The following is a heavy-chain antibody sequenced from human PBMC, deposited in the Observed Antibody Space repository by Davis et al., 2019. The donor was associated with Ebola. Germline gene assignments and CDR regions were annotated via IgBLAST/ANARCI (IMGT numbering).Heavy chain of an antibody. J-gene: IGHJ4*02. D-gene: IGHD2-15*01. Sequence: AASVKVSCKASGGTFSSYAISWVRQAPGQGLEWMGRIIPILGIANYAQKFQGRVTITADKSTSTAYMELSSLRSEDTAVYYCARGAYQLLPQYYFDYWGQGTLVTVSS. CDR2: IIPILGIA. CDR3: ARGAYQLLPQYYFDY. V-gene: IGHV1-69*04. CDR1: GGTFSSYA.